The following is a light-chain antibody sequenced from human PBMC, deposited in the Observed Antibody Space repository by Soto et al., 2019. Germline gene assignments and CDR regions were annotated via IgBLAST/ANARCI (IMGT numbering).Light chain of an antibody. J-gene: IGLJ1*01. CDR1: TSNIGAPYD. CDR3: QSYDISLHNYV. V-gene: IGLV1-40*01. CDR2: GDN. Sequence: SVLTQPPSVSGAPGQRVSISCTGITSNIGAPYDVHWYQHLPGTAPKLLIYGDNNRPSGVPDRFSGSKSGTSASLAITRLQAEAEADYYCQSYDISLHNYVFGTGTKVTVL.